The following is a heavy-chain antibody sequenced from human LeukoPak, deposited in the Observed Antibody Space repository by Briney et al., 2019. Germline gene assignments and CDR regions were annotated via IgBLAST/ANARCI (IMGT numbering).Heavy chain of an antibody. J-gene: IGHJ4*02. V-gene: IGHV1-69*05. CDR1: GGTFSSYA. CDR2: ISPIFGTA. D-gene: IGHD6-6*01. Sequence: SVKVSCKASGGTFSSYAISWVRQAPGQGIEWLGGISPIFGTANYTQKFQGRVTITTDESTSTAYMELSSLRSEDTAVYYCARVTRGSSSALDYFDYWGQGTLVTVSS. CDR3: ARVTRGSSSALDYFDY.